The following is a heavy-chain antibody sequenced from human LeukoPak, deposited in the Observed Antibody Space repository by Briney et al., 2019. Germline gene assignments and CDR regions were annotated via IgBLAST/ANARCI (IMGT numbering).Heavy chain of an antibody. D-gene: IGHD4-17*01. CDR1: GFTFSNAW. Sequence: GGSLRLSCAASGFTFSNAWMSWVRQAPGKGLEWVGRIKSKTDGGTTDYAAPVKGRFTISRDDSKNTLYLQMNSLKTEDTAVYYCTTAEIYGPYYFDYWGQGTLVTVSS. J-gene: IGHJ4*02. V-gene: IGHV3-15*01. CDR3: TTAEIYGPYYFDY. CDR2: IKSKTDGGTT.